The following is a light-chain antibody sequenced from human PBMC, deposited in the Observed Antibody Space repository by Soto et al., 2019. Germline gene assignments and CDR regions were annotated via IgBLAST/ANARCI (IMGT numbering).Light chain of an antibody. J-gene: IGKJ5*01. CDR1: QSVISY. V-gene: IGKV3-11*01. CDR2: DAS. Sequence: EIVLTQSPATLSLSPWERATLSCRASQSVISYLAWYQQKPGQAPRLLIYDASNRATGIPARFSGSGSGTDFAGAISSREPEDFGVYYWQEYGNSGITVAHGTRLEVK. CDR3: QEYGNSGIT.